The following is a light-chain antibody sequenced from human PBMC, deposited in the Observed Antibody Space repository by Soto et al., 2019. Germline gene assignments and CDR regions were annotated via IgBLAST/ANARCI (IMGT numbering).Light chain of an antibody. CDR1: QTISKY. Sequence: DIQMTQSPSSLSASVGDRVSITCRASQTISKYLNWYQQKPGKAPKLLIYGASNLETGVPSRFSGSGSGTDFTFTISSLQPEDIATYYCQQYDNPNLTVTFGGGTKVEIK. J-gene: IGKJ4*01. V-gene: IGKV1-33*01. CDR3: QQYDNPNLTVT. CDR2: GAS.